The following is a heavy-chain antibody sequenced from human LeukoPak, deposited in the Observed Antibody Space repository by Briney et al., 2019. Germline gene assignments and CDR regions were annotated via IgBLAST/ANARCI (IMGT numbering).Heavy chain of an antibody. V-gene: IGHV3-21*01. J-gene: IGHJ3*02. Sequence: GGSLRLSCAASGFTFSTYSMNWVRQAPGKGLEWVSSISSSGSYIYYADSVKGRFTISRDNAKNSLYLQMNSLRAEDTAVYYCARDFTGYSSGWEAFDIWGQGTMVTVSS. CDR1: GFTFSTYS. CDR3: ARDFTGYSSGWEAFDI. CDR2: ISSSGSYI. D-gene: IGHD6-19*01.